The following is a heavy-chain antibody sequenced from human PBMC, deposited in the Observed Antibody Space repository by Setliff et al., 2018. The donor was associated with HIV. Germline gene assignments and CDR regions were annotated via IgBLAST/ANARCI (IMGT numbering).Heavy chain of an antibody. CDR2: IYYSGNT. D-gene: IGHD3-10*01. J-gene: IGHJ4*02. CDR3: ARAKGNYGSGSYGFDY. V-gene: IGHV4-39*01. CDR1: GGSISSSSYY. Sequence: SETLSLTCTVSGGSISSSSYYWGWIRQPPGKGLEWIGSIYYSGNTYYNPSLNSRVTISVDTSKNQLSLRLSSVTAADTAVYYCARAKGNYGSGSYGFDYWGQGTLVTVSS.